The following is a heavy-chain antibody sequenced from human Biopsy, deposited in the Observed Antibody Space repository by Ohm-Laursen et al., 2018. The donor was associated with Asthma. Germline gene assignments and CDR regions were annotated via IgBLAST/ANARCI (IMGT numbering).Heavy chain of an antibody. D-gene: IGHD4-17*01. J-gene: IGHJ4*02. CDR3: ASDFPKDYVRYNFQF. Sequence: ASVKVSCKISGYSLTDLSMHWVRQAPGQGLEWMGGHDHEEGGTVNARRFQGRVTMTEDTSADTAYMELSSLSSDDTAMYYCASDFPKDYVRYNFQFWGQGTLVTVSS. CDR2: HDHEEGGT. V-gene: IGHV1-24*01. CDR1: GYSLTDLS.